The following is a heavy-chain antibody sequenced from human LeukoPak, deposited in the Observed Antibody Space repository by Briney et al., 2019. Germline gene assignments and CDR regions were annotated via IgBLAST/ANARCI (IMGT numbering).Heavy chain of an antibody. D-gene: IGHD3-22*01. Sequence: PGGSLRLSCAVSGVNFRGGWMAWVRQAPGKGLEWVANIKEEGSEKYYGDSVKGRFTISRDNAKNSLYLQMNSLRAEDTAVYYCARDSSGYQWGQGTLVTVSS. CDR3: ARDSSGYQ. V-gene: IGHV3-7*01. CDR1: GVNFRGGW. CDR2: IKEEGSEK. J-gene: IGHJ4*02.